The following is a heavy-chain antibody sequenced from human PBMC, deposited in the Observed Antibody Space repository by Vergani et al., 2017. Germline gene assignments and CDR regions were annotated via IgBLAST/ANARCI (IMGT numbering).Heavy chain of an antibody. J-gene: IGHJ3*02. D-gene: IGHD3-22*01. CDR2: IIPIFGTA. CDR3: ASAGYYYDSSGDWRSDAFDI. V-gene: IGHV1-69*01. Sequence: QVQLVQSGAEVKKPGSSVKVSCKASGGTFSSYAISWVRQAPGQGLEWMGGIIPIFGTANYAQKFQGRVTITADESTSTAYMELSSLRSEDTAVYYCASAGYYYDSSGDWRSDAFDIWGQGTMVTVSS. CDR1: GGTFSSYA.